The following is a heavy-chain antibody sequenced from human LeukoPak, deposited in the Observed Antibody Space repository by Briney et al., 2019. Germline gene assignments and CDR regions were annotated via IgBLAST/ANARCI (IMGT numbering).Heavy chain of an antibody. Sequence: GGSLRLSCVASGFTFSSYEMNWVRQAPGKGLEWVSYISSSGDTIYYAHSVKGRFTLSRDNAKNSLYLQMNSLRAEDTAVYYCAELGITMIGGVWGKGTTVTISS. J-gene: IGHJ6*04. CDR2: ISSSGDTI. CDR3: AELGITMIGGV. CDR1: GFTFSSYE. V-gene: IGHV3-48*03. D-gene: IGHD3-10*02.